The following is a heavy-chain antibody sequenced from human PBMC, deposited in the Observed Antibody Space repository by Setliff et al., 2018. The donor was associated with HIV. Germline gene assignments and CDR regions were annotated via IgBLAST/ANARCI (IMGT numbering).Heavy chain of an antibody. J-gene: IGHJ4*02. V-gene: IGHV3-30*02. CDR3: TTLVNPGAFGY. D-gene: IGHD2-8*02. CDR2: IQDDGIDQ. CDR1: GFTVRDSA. Sequence: QPGGSLRLSCGATGFTVRDSAMDWVRQAPGKGLEWVAFIQDDGIDQNYADSVKGRFTISRDDSKNTLDLHINSLKTEDTALYYCTTLVNPGAFGYWGQGTLVTVSS.